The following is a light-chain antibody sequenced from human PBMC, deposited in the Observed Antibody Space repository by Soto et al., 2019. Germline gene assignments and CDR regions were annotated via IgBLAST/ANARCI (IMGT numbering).Light chain of an antibody. CDR1: QSVYVS. J-gene: IGKJ1*01. CDR2: DTS. CDR3: QQYGSSPSWT. V-gene: IGKV3-20*01. Sequence: GPFSFSPVENVTLSCRSTQSVYVSVAWYQQKPGQTPRHLIYDTSSSVTGIPDRFNGSGSGTDFTLTISRLEHDDFAAYYCQQYGSSPSWTFGQGTKVDIK.